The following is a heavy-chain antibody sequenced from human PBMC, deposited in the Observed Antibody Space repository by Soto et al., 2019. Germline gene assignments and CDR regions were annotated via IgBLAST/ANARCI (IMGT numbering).Heavy chain of an antibody. CDR3: ARDCSGCSCYSRGGYYGMDV. J-gene: IGHJ6*02. Sequence: SGGIIPIFGKANYAQTFQGRVTITADESTSTAYMELSSLRSEDTAVYYCARDCSGCSCYSRGGYYGMDVWGQGTTVTVSS. D-gene: IGHD2-15*01. V-gene: IGHV1-69*01. CDR2: IIPIFGKA.